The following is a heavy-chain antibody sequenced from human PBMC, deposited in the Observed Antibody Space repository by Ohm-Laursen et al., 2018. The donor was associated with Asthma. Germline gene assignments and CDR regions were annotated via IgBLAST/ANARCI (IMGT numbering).Heavy chain of an antibody. J-gene: IGHJ6*02. CDR3: ARDRTYDLRSGYYTNYGMDV. CDR1: GFTFSSYS. CDR2: ISSSSSYI. V-gene: IGHV3-21*01. D-gene: IGHD3-3*01. Sequence: SLRLSCTASGFTFSSYSMNWVRQAPGKGLEWVSSISSSSSYIYYADSVKGRFTISRDNAKDSLYLQMNSLRDEDTAVYYCARDRTYDLRSGYYTNYGMDVWGQETTVTVSS.